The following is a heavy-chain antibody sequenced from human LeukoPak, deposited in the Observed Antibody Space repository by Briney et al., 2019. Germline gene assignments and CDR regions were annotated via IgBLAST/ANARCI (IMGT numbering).Heavy chain of an antibody. V-gene: IGHV3-30-3*01. CDR1: GFTFSRHA. CDR2: LLSDQTIK. D-gene: IGHD5-24*01. CDR3: VRDRAADRDFDY. J-gene: IGHJ4*02. Sequence: GGSLRLSCAVSGFTFSRHAMHWVRQTPGKGLEWVAVLLSDQTIKYYADSVKGRFTISRDNSKDTLYLQMNSLRAEDTAVYYCVRDRAADRDFDYWGQGTLVTVSS.